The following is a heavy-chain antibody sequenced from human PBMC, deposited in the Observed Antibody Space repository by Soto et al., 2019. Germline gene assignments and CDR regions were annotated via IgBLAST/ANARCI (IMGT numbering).Heavy chain of an antibody. CDR1: GFTFSSYG. D-gene: IGHD2-15*01. CDR2: IWYDGSNK. CDR3: AREGLGYCSGGCCYSTYYFDY. V-gene: IGHV3-33*01. Sequence: QVQLVESGGGVVQPGRSLRLSCAASGFTFSSYGMHWVRQAPGKGLEWVAVIWYDGSNKYYADSVKGRFTISRDNSKNTLYLQMNSLRAEDTAVYYCAREGLGYCSGGCCYSTYYFDYWGQGTLVTVSS. J-gene: IGHJ4*02.